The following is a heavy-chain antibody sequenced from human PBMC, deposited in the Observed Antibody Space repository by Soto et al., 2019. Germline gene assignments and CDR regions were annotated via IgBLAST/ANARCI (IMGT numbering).Heavy chain of an antibody. CDR1: GGCVSRGRYY. CDR2: IYYSGST. CDR3: ARNKYQSSGPTAY. J-gene: IGHJ4*02. D-gene: IGHD3-22*01. Sequence: SETRSLTCTVGGGCVSRGRYYCCWIRQPPGKGLEWIGSIYYSGSTYYNPSLKSRVTISVDTSKNQFSLKLSSVTAAVTAVYYCARNKYQSSGPTAYWGQGTLVTVSS. V-gene: IGHV4-39*01.